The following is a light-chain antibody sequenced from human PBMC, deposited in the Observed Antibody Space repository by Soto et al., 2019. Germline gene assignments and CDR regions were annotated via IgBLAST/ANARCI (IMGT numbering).Light chain of an antibody. CDR3: QQRKSYPIT. Sequence: DIQLTQSPSFLSASVGDRVTITCRASQDINTYLAWYQQKPGKAPKLLIFAASTLQNGVPSRFSRSGSCTEFTFTITSLQPEDFATYYCQQRKSYPITFGQGTRLEIK. CDR2: AAS. CDR1: QDINTY. V-gene: IGKV1-9*01. J-gene: IGKJ5*01.